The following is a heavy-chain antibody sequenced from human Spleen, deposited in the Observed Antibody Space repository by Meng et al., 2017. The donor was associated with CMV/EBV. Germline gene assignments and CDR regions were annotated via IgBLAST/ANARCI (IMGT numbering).Heavy chain of an antibody. CDR3: AKDTGWPRKKAEGAGGMDV. V-gene: IGHV3-21*01. J-gene: IGHJ6*02. CDR2: INSSSSYI. CDR1: GFTFSSYS. Sequence: GGSLRLSCAASGFTFSSYSMNWVRQAPGKGLEWVSSINSSSSYIYYAASVKGRFTISRDNAKNSLYLQMNSLRAEDTAVYYCAKDTGWPRKKAEGAGGMDVWGQGTTVTVSS. D-gene: IGHD5-12*01.